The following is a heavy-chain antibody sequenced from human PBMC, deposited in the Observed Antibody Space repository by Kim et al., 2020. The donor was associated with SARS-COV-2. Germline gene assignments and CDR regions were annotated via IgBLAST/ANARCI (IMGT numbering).Heavy chain of an antibody. CDR3: ARVRRCSGGTCYSYAMDV. J-gene: IGHJ6*02. CDR1: GFTVSSNY. CDR2: IYDGDNK. V-gene: IGHV3-53*01. D-gene: IGHD2-15*01. Sequence: GGSLRLSCAASGFTVSSNYMSWVRQAPGQGLEWVAVIYDGDNKFYIDSVRGRFTISRDDSKNTLHLQMNSLGAEDTAVYYCARVRRCSGGTCYSYAMDVWDQGTTVTVSS.